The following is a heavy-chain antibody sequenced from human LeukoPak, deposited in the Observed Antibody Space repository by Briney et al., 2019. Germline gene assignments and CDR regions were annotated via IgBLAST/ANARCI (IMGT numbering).Heavy chain of an antibody. CDR2: IYYSGST. Sequence: PSETLSLTCTVSGGSVSSGSYYWSWIRQPPGKGLEWIGYIYYSGSTNYNPSLKSRVTISVDTSKNQFSLKLSSVTAADTAVYYCAREPCSGGSRYGFDYWGQGTLVTVSS. J-gene: IGHJ4*02. CDR3: AREPCSGGSRYGFDY. V-gene: IGHV4-61*01. CDR1: GGSVSSGSYY. D-gene: IGHD2-15*01.